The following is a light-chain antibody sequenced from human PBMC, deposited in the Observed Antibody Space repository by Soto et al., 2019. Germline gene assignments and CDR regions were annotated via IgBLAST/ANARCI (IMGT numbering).Light chain of an antibody. CDR1: SSNIGNNY. CDR3: GTWDSSLTAYVV. V-gene: IGLV1-51*01. CDR2: DNN. J-gene: IGLJ2*01. Sequence: QSVWTQPPSVSAAPGQRVTISCSGSSSNIGNNYVSWYQQLPGTAPKLLIYDNNKRPSGIPDRFSGSKSGTSATLGISGLQTGDEADYYYGTWDSSLTAYVVFGGGTKVTVL.